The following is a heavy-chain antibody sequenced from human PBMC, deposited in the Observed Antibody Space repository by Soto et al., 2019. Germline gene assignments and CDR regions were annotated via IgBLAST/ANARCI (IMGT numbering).Heavy chain of an antibody. Sequence: EVQLVESGGNLVQPGGSLTLSCVGTGFTFSRNWMSWIRQVPGEGLEWVAHTNEDGSDRYYVDSVKGRFTISRNNAENSVFLQMSSLRAEDTAVYYYVTWNDPDYWGQGTLVTVSS. D-gene: IGHD1-1*01. CDR1: GFTFSRNW. V-gene: IGHV3-7*02. CDR3: VTWNDPDY. CDR2: TNEDGSDR. J-gene: IGHJ4*02.